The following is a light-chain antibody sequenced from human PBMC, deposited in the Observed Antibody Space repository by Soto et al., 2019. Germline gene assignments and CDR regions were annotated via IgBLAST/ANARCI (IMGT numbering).Light chain of an antibody. Sequence: EIVMTQSPASLSVSPGERVTLSCRSSQSVGSNLAWYQRKPGQAHRLLIYDASTRATGIPARFSGSGSGTEFTLNISSLQSEDFSVYYCQHYNHWPPWTFGQGTKVEIK. V-gene: IGKV3-15*01. CDR1: QSVGSN. J-gene: IGKJ1*01. CDR3: QHYNHWPPWT. CDR2: DAS.